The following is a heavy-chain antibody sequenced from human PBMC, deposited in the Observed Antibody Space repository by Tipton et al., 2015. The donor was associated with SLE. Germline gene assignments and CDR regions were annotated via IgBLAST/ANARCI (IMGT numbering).Heavy chain of an antibody. CDR1: GFTFSWTW. J-gene: IGHJ4*02. D-gene: IGHD5-18*01. Sequence: GSLRLSCATSGFTFSWTWMHWVRQVPGKGLVWVSFINSDSTAIGYADFVKGRFTISRDNDKKTVYLQLNSLRVDDSAVYFCARDFNYSSVHWGQGALVTVSP. CDR2: INSDSTAI. V-gene: IGHV3-74*01. CDR3: ARDFNYSSVH.